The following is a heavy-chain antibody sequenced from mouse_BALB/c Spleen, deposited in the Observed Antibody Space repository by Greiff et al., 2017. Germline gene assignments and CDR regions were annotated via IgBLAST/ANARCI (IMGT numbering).Heavy chain of an antibody. CDR3: ARSYYYGNYVYAMDY. CDR1: GYSITSDYA. V-gene: IGHV3-2*02. Sequence: ESGPGLVKPSQSLSLTCTVTGYSITSDYAWNWIRQFPGNKLEWMGYISYSGSTSYNPSLKSRISITRDTSKNQFFLQLNSVTTEDTATYYCARSYYYGNYVYAMDYWGQGTSVTVSS. J-gene: IGHJ4*01. CDR2: ISYSGST. D-gene: IGHD2-1*01.